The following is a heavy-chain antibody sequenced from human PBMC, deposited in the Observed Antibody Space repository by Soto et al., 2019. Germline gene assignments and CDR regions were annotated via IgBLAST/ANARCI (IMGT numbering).Heavy chain of an antibody. CDR3: ARLGGYYQAFDQ. D-gene: IGHD3-22*01. V-gene: IGHV4-31*03. CDR1: GGSISSGGYY. J-gene: IGHJ4*02. CDR2: IYYSGRT. Sequence: SETLSLTCTVSGGSISSGGYYWSWIRQHPGKGLEWIGYIYYSGRTNYNPSLKSRVTISVDTSKNQFSLKLNSVTAADTAVYYCARLGGYYQAFDQWGQGSLVTAPQ.